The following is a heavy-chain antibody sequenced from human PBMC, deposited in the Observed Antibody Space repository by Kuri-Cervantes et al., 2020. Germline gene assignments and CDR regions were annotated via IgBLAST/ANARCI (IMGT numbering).Heavy chain of an antibody. CDR2: INHSGST. CDR1: GGSISSGGYY. CDR3: ARGFKGCDDYEDYFDY. D-gene: IGHD4-17*01. Sequence: SETLSLTCTVSGGSISSGGYYWSWIRQHPGKGLEWIGYINHSGSTYYNPSLKSRVTISVDRSKNQFSLKLSSVTAADTAVYYCARGFKGCDDYEDYFDYWGQGTLVTVSS. J-gene: IGHJ4*02. V-gene: IGHV4-30-2*01.